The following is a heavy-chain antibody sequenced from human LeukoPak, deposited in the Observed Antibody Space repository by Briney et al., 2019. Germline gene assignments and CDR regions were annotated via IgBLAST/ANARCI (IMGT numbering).Heavy chain of an antibody. Sequence: SETLSLTCTVSGYSISSGYYWGWIRQPPGKGLEWIGSIYHSGSTYYNPSLKSRVTISVDTSKNQFSLKLSSVTAADTAVYYCARGRPTVTTSVYDYWGQGTLVTVSS. CDR2: IYHSGST. V-gene: IGHV4-38-2*02. CDR1: GYSISSGYY. CDR3: ARGRPTVTTSVYDY. J-gene: IGHJ4*02. D-gene: IGHD4-17*01.